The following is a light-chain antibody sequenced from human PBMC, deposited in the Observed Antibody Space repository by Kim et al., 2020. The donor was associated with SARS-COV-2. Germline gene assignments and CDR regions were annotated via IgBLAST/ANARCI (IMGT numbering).Light chain of an antibody. V-gene: IGLV2-8*01. CDR1: SSDVGGQKY. J-gene: IGLJ2*01. Sequence: QSALTQPPSASGSPGQSVTISCTGTSSDVGGQKYVSWYQQQPGKAPKLMIYEVNRRPSGVPDRFSGSKSGNTASLTVSRLHAEDEADYYCTSYGGSNNLVIGGGTQLTVL. CDR2: EVN. CDR3: TSYGGSNNLV.